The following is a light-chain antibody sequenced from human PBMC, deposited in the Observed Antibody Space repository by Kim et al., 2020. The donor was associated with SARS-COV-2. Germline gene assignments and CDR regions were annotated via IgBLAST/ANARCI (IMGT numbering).Light chain of an antibody. Sequence: SSELTQDPVVSVALGQTVRLTCQGDSLRSYYATWYQQKPRQAPVLVIYGRNNRPSGIPDRFSGSASGNTASLTISGTQAEDEADFYCQSRDSGGRVMFGGGTQLTVL. CDR2: GRN. CDR3: QSRDSGGRVM. V-gene: IGLV3-19*01. CDR1: SLRSYY. J-gene: IGLJ3*02.